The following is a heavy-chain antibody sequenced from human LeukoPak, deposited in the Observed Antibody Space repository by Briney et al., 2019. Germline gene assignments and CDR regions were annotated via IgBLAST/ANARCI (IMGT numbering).Heavy chain of an antibody. J-gene: IGHJ4*02. CDR2: ISGSGGST. Sequence: GGSLRLSCAASGFTFSSYAMSWVRQAPGKGLEWVSAISGSGGSTYYADSVKGRFTISRDNSKNTLYLQMNSLRAEDTAVYYCAKDLLLSPPIAQFSPPQWLVPYYFDYWGQGTLVTVSS. V-gene: IGHV3-23*01. CDR1: GFTFSSYA. D-gene: IGHD6-19*01. CDR3: AKDLLLSPPIAQFSPPQWLVPYYFDY.